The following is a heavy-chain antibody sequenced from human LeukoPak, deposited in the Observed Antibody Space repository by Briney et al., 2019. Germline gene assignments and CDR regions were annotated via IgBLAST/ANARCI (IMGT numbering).Heavy chain of an antibody. CDR1: GGTFSSYA. CDR2: MNPNSGNT. D-gene: IGHD3-3*01. CDR3: ARRLATIFGVVIEYYFDY. Sequence: ASVKVSCKASGGTFSSYAISWVRQATGQGLEWMGWMNPNSGNTGYAQKFQGRVTMTRNTSISTAYMELSSLRSEDTAVYYCARRLATIFGVVIEYYFDYWGQGTLVTVSS. J-gene: IGHJ4*02. V-gene: IGHV1-8*02.